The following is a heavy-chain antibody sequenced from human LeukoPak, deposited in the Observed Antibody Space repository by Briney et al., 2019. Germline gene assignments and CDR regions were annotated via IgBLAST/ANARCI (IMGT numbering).Heavy chain of an antibody. D-gene: IGHD3-10*01. CDR3: ARGSMVRGAPFFDY. CDR1: GGSVSSGSYY. Sequence: SETLSLTCTVSGGSVSSGSYYWSWIRQPPGKGLEWIGHIYYSGSTNYNPSLKSRVTISVDTSKNQFSLKLSSVTAADTAVYYCARGSMVRGAPFFDYWGQGTLVTVSS. V-gene: IGHV4-61*01. J-gene: IGHJ4*02. CDR2: IYYSGST.